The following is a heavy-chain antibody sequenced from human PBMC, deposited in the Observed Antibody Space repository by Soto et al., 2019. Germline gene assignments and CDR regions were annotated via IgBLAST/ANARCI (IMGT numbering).Heavy chain of an antibody. Sequence: PGGSLRLSCAASGFPFSTYWMHWVRQAPGKGPVWVSRINNDGSTTRYADSVKGRFTTSRDNAKNTLYLQMNILRAEDTAVYYCARQGLYYYGLDVWGQGTTVTVSS. CDR2: INNDGSTT. J-gene: IGHJ6*02. V-gene: IGHV3-74*01. CDR3: ARQGLYYYGLDV. CDR1: GFPFSTYW.